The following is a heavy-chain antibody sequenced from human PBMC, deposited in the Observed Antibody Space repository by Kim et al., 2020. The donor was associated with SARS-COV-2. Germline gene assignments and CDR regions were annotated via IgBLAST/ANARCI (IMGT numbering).Heavy chain of an antibody. CDR2: LTSKASGGTA. CDR1: GFTVTNTW. Sequence: GGSLRLSCAVSGFTVTNTWMSWVRQPPGKGLEWVGRLTSKASGGTADYAAPVKGRFTISRDDSKNMFFLEMSSLKTVDTALYYCAGGGSNFGYWGQGTLVTVSS. V-gene: IGHV3-15*01. CDR3: AGGGSNFGY. J-gene: IGHJ4*02. D-gene: IGHD2-2*01.